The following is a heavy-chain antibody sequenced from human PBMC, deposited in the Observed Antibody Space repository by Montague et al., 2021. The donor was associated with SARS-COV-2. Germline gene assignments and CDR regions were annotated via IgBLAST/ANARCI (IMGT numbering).Heavy chain of an antibody. Sequence: SETLSLTCTVSGGSISGYYWSWIRQPPGKGLEWIGYIYYSGSTNYNPSLKSRITISLGTSKNQFSLKLSSVTAADTAVYYCARGSYEILRYGMDVWGQGTTVTVSS. CDR3: ARGSYEILRYGMDV. D-gene: IGHD3-9*01. J-gene: IGHJ6*02. V-gene: IGHV4-59*13. CDR1: GGSISGYY. CDR2: IYYSGST.